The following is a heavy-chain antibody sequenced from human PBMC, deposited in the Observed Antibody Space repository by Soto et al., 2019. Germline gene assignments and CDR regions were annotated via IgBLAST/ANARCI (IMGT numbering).Heavy chain of an antibody. CDR1: GYTFTSYD. V-gene: IGHV1-8*01. CDR2: MNPNSGNT. Sequence: ASVKVSCKASGYTFTSYDINWVRQATGQGLEWMGWMNPNSGNTGYAQKFQGRVTMTRNTSISTAYMELSSLRSEDTAMYYCARKSSGWYEWFDPWGQGTLVTVSS. D-gene: IGHD6-19*01. J-gene: IGHJ5*02. CDR3: ARKSSGWYEWFDP.